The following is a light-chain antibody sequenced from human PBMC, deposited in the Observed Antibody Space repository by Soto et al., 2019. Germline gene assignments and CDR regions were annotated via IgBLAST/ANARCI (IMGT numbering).Light chain of an antibody. Sequence: QSALTQPASVSGSLGQSITISCTGSSSDVGGYNYVSWYQQHPGKAPKLLIHEVTNRPSGVSDRFSGSKSANTASLTISGLQAEDEAHYFCSSYTTFGTPHVAFGGGTKLTVL. CDR1: SSDVGGYNY. CDR2: EVT. V-gene: IGLV2-14*01. J-gene: IGLJ2*01. CDR3: SSYTTFGTPHVA.